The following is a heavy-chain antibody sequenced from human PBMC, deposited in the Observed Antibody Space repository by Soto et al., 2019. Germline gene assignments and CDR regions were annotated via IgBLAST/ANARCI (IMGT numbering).Heavy chain of an antibody. D-gene: IGHD3-10*01. J-gene: IGHJ6*03. Sequence: GGSLRLSCAASGFTFSSYAMSWVRQAPGKGLEWVSAISGSGGSTYYADSVKGRFTISRDNSKNTLYLQMNSLRAEDTAVYYCAKRLSYGSGSRYYMDVWGKGTTVTVSS. CDR3: AKRLSYGSGSRYYMDV. CDR2: ISGSGGST. V-gene: IGHV3-23*01. CDR1: GFTFSSYA.